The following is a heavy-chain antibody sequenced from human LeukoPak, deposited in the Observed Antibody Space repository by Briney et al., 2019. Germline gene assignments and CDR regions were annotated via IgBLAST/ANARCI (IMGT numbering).Heavy chain of an antibody. D-gene: IGHD2-2*02. CDR1: GFTFDDYG. V-gene: IGHV3-20*04. Sequence: GGSLRLSCEASGFTFDDYGMSWVRQAAGKGLEWVSAITNWNGGSTGYAGSVRGRFTVSRDNAKNSQYLQMNSLRAEDTALYYCARCSRSSTDCYSAFDIWGQGTVVTVSS. CDR3: ARCSRSSTDCYSAFDI. CDR2: ITNWNGGST. J-gene: IGHJ3*02.